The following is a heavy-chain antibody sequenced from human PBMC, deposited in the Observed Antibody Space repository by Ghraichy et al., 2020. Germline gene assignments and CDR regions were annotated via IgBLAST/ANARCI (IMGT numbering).Heavy chain of an antibody. CDR1: GGSISSTIYYY. V-gene: IGHV4-39*01. D-gene: IGHD2-15*01. CDR3: ARIDCTGGSCYVFWYIDL. CDR2: INYSGST. Sequence: SETLSLTCAVSGGSISSTIYYYWGWIRQPPGKGLEWIGSINYSGSTYYKPSLKSRATISVDTSKNQFSLKLSSVTAADTAVYYCARIDCTGGSCYVFWYIDLWGRGTLVTVSS. J-gene: IGHJ2*01.